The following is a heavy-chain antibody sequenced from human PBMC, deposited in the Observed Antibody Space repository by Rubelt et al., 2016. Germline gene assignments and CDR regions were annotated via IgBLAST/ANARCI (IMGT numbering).Heavy chain of an antibody. V-gene: IGHV4-4*02. CDR2: ILHTGST. D-gene: IGHD1-26*01. CDR3: VRVKRLSGSYYGDTFDI. Sequence: QVQLQESGPGLVRPSGTLSLTCGVSGDSINSPNWWNWVRQPPGKGLEWIGEILHTGSTHYNPSLKSRVTMSVDTSRNQLSRMVNAVTAADTAIYYGVRVKRLSGSYYGDTFDIWGQGTMVTVSS. J-gene: IGHJ3*02. CDR1: GDSINSPNW.